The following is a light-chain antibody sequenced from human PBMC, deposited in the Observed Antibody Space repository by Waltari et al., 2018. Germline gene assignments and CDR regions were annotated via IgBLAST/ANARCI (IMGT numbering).Light chain of an antibody. V-gene: IGLV1-51*02. J-gene: IGLJ7*01. CDR1: SSNIGNNY. CDR3: GTWDSSLSGAV. Sequence: SVLTQPPSVSAAPGPRVTIPCSGGSSNIGNNYVSWYRQFPGTAPKLLIYENTERPSGIPGRFSGSKSGTSATLDITGLQAGDEADYYCGTWDSSLSGAVFGGGTHLTVL. CDR2: ENT.